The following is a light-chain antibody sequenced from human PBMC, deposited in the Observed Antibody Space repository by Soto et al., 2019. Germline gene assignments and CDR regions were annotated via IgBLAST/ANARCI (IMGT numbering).Light chain of an antibody. CDR1: QSISSW. Sequence: IQMTQSSSTLSASVGDRVTITCRAIQSISSWLAWYQQKPGKAPKLLIYDASSLESGVPSRFSGSGSGTEFTLTISSLQPDDFATYYCQQYNSYPWTFGQGTKVDIK. J-gene: IGKJ1*01. CDR2: DAS. CDR3: QQYNSYPWT. V-gene: IGKV1-5*01.